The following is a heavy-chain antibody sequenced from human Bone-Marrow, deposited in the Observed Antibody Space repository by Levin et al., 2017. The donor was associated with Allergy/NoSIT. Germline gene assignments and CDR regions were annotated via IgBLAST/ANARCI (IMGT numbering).Heavy chain of an antibody. D-gene: IGHD2-21*01. J-gene: IGHJ4*02. CDR3: ARHLCSSIFCQFDY. V-gene: IGHV4-39*01. Sequence: SETLSLTCTVSGGSISSSSYYWGWIRQPPGKGLEWIGSIYYSGSTYYNPSLKSRVTISVDTSKNQFSLKLSSVTAADTAVYYCARHLCSSIFCQFDYWGQGTLVTVSS. CDR2: IYYSGST. CDR1: GGSISSSSYY.